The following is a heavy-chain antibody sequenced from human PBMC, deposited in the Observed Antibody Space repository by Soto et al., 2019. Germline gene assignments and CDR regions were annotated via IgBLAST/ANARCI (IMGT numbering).Heavy chain of an antibody. D-gene: IGHD3-9*01. CDR1: GYSFTSYW. Sequence: GESLKISCKGSGYSFTSYWIGWVRQMPGKGLEWMGIIYPGDSDTRYSPSFQGQVTISADKSISTAYLQWSSLKASDTAMYYCARGPLLRYFDWLLYPYWGQGTLVTVSS. CDR3: ARGPLLRYFDWLLYPY. V-gene: IGHV5-51*01. J-gene: IGHJ4*02. CDR2: IYPGDSDT.